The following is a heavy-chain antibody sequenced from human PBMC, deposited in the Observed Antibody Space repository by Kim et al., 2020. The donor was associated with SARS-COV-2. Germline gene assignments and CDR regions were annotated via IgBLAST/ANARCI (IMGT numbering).Heavy chain of an antibody. D-gene: IGHD4-17*01. CDR1: GFTFTSSA. CDR2: IVVGSGNT. CDR3: AAGLRPLDDWFDP. Sequence: SVKVSCKASGFTFTSSAVQWARQARGQRLEWIGWIVVGSGNTNYAQKFQERVTITRDMSTSTAYMELSSLRSEDTAVYYCAAGLRPLDDWFDPWGQGTLVTVSS. V-gene: IGHV1-58*01. J-gene: IGHJ5*02.